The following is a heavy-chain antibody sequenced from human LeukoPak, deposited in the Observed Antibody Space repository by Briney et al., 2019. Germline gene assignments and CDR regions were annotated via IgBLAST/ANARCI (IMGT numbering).Heavy chain of an antibody. CDR3: AKDMGHRWSAGYYYYYGMDV. CDR2: ISWNSGSI. Sequence: QPGGSLRLSCAASGFTFDDYAMHWVRQAPGKGLEWVSGISWNSGSIGYADSVKGRFTISRDNAKNSLYLQMNSLRAEDTALYYCAKDMGHRWSAGYYYYYGMDVWGQGTTVTVSS. CDR1: GFTFDDYA. V-gene: IGHV3-9*01. D-gene: IGHD4-23*01. J-gene: IGHJ6*02.